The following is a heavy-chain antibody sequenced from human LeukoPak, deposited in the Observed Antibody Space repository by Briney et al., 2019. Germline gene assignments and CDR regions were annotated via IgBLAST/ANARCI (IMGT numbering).Heavy chain of an antibody. D-gene: IGHD3-22*01. J-gene: IGHJ4*02. CDR2: INPNSGGT. V-gene: IGHV1-2*02. Sequence: GASVKVSCKASGYTFTGYYMHWVQQAPGQGLEWMGWINPNSGGTNYAQKFQGRVTMTRDTSISTAYMELSRLRSDDTAVYYCARASWSGILYYDSSGPTDYWGQGTLVTVSS. CDR3: ARASWSGILYYDSSGPTDY. CDR1: GYTFTGYY.